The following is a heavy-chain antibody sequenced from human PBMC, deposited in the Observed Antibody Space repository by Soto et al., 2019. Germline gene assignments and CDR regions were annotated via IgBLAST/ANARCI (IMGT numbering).Heavy chain of an antibody. V-gene: IGHV2-26*01. CDR3: ARDIVSGSYYLPFDY. CDR1: GISLSNARMG. J-gene: IGHJ4*02. Sequence: ESGPTLVNPTETLTLTCTVSGISLSNARMGVSWIRQPPGKALEWLAHIFSNDEKSYSTSLKSRLTISKDTSKSQVVLTMTNMDPVDTATYYCARDIVSGSYYLPFDYWGQGTLVTVSS. CDR2: IFSNDEK. D-gene: IGHD1-26*01.